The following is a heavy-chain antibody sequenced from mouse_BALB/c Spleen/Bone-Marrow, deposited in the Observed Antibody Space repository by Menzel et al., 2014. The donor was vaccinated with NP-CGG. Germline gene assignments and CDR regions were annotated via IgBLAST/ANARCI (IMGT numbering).Heavy chain of an antibody. CDR1: GYTFTSYW. J-gene: IGHJ3*01. D-gene: IGHD2-14*01. CDR3: ARSYYRYDVIVY. CDR2: INPSNGRT. V-gene: IGHV1S81*02. Sequence: VQLQHSGAELVRPGASVKLSCKASGYTFTSYWMHWVKQRPGQGLEWIGEINPSNGRTNYNEKFKSKATLTVDKSSSTAYMQLSSLTSEDSAVYYCARSYYRYDVIVYWGQGTLVTVSA.